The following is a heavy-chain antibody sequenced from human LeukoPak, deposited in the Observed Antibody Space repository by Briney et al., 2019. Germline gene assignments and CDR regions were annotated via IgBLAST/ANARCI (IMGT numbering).Heavy chain of an antibody. J-gene: IGHJ6*02. CDR2: ISGSGSST. CDR3: AKGGFSSPVHYYYGMDV. V-gene: IGHV3-23*01. Sequence: GGSLRLSCAASGFTFSSAAMRWVRQAPGKGRGWVSAISGSGSSTYYADSVKGRFTISRDNSKNTLYLQMNSLRAEDTAVYYCAKGGFSSPVHYYYGMDVWGQGTTVTVSS. D-gene: IGHD2-2*01. CDR1: GFTFSSAA.